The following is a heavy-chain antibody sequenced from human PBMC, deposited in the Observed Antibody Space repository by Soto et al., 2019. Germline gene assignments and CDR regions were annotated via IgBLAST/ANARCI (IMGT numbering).Heavy chain of an antibody. J-gene: IGHJ4*02. CDR3: AKDATVMVVAATLDY. V-gene: IGHV3-30*18. Sequence: GGSLRLSCAASGFTFSSYGMHWVRQAPGKGLEWVAVISYDGTNKYYADSVKGRFTISRDNSKNTLYLQMNSLRGEDTAVYYCAKDATVMVVAATLDYWGQGT. CDR2: ISYDGTNK. CDR1: GFTFSSYG. D-gene: IGHD2-15*01.